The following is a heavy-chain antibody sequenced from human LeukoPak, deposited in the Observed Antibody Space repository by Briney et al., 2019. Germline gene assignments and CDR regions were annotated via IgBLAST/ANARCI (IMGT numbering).Heavy chain of an antibody. CDR3: AKDRADIVATYFDY. D-gene: IGHD5-12*01. Sequence: GRSLRLSCAASGFTFSSYGMHWVRQAPGKGLEWVAVISYDGSNKYYADSVKGRFTISRDNSKNTLYLQMNSLRAEDTAAYYCAKDRADIVATYFDYWGQGTLVTVSS. J-gene: IGHJ4*02. CDR2: ISYDGSNK. CDR1: GFTFSSYG. V-gene: IGHV3-30*18.